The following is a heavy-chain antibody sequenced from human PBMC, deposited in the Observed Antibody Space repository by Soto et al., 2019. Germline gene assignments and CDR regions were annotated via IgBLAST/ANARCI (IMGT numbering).Heavy chain of an antibody. V-gene: IGHV1-69*02. D-gene: IGHD6-13*01. J-gene: IGHJ4*02. CDR2: IIPILGIA. Sequence: SVKVSCKASGGTFSSYTISWVRQAPGQGLEWMGRIIPILGIANYAQKFQGRVTITSDKSTSTAYMELSSLRSEDTAVYYCARTPSSSWYYFDYWGQGTLVTVSS. CDR3: ARTPSSSWYYFDY. CDR1: GGTFSSYT.